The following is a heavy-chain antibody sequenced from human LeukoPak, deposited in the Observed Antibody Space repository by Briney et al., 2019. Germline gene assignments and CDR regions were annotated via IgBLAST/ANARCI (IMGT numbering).Heavy chain of an antibody. CDR2: ISTSSSYI. Sequence: GGSLRLSCAASGFTFSTYSMNWVRQAPGKGLEWVSYISTSSSYIHYADSVNGRFTISRDNAKKSLFLQMNSLRVEDTAVYYCVRDSGNWAFDYWGQGTLVTVSS. J-gene: IGHJ4*02. V-gene: IGHV3-21*01. CDR1: GFTFSTYS. D-gene: IGHD7-27*01. CDR3: VRDSGNWAFDY.